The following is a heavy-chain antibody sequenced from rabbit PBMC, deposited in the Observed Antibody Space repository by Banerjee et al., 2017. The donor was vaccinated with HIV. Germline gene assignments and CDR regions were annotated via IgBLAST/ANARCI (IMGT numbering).Heavy chain of an antibody. Sequence: QEQLEESGGDLVKPEGSLTITCTASAFSFSNKYVMCWVRQAPGKGLEWIGCIDAGSSGSTNYASWAKGRFTISKTSSTTVTLQMTSLTAADTATYICARDFTLWGQGTLVTVS. CDR1: AFSFSNKYV. CDR3: ARDFTL. V-gene: IGHV1S45*01. CDR2: IDAGSSGST. J-gene: IGHJ4*01.